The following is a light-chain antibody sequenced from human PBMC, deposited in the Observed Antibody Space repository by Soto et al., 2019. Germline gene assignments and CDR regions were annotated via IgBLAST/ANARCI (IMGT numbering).Light chain of an antibody. CDR2: SAS. CDR3: QHYKSYPWT. Sequence: EIVLTQSPATLSVSPGERVTLSCRASESVDINLAWYPQKPGQAPRLISDSASPRATDMPGTFSGRGSGTEFTLTISSLQPDDFATYYCQHYKSYPWTFGQGTKVDI. V-gene: IGKV3-15*01. CDR1: ESVDIN. J-gene: IGKJ1*01.